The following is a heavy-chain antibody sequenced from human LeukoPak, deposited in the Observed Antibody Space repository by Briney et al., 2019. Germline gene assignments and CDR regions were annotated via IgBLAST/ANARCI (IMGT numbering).Heavy chain of an antibody. CDR1: GFTFSSYA. V-gene: IGHV3-23*01. CDR2: ISGSGGST. CDR3: AKLYSNNSWYPYYFDY. J-gene: IGHJ4*02. Sequence: GGSLRLSCAASGFTFSSYAMSWVRQAPGKGLEWVSAISGSGGSTYYADSVKGRFTISRDNSKNTLYLQMNSLGAEDTAVYYCAKLYSNNSWYPYYFDYWGQGTLVTVSS. D-gene: IGHD6-13*01.